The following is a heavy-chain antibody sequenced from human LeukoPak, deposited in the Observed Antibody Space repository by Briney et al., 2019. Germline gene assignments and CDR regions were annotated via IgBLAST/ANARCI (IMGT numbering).Heavy chain of an antibody. CDR1: GGSISGYY. J-gene: IGHJ5*02. D-gene: IGHD1-26*01. Sequence: SETLSLTCTVSGGSISGYYWSWIRQPPGQGLEWIAYIYSNGYTNYNPSLKSRVTISVDTSKNQFSLKVTSVTAADTAMYYCTKREGPMSGSYDYFDPWGQGTLVTVS. V-gene: IGHV4-4*09. CDR3: TKREGPMSGSYDYFDP. CDR2: IYSNGYT.